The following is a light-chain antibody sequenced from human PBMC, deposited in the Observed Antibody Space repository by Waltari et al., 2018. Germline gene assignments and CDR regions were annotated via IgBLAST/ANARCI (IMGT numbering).Light chain of an antibody. CDR1: QCVSSY. V-gene: IGKV3-11*01. CDR3: QQRSDWLLT. CDR2: DAS. Sequence: EIVLTQSPATLSLSPGERATLSCGASQCVSSYLAWYQEKSGQAPRLPIYDASNRATGIPARLGGGGSGTDFTLTISSLEPEDLAVYYCQQRSDWLLTFGGGPKVEIK. J-gene: IGKJ4*01.